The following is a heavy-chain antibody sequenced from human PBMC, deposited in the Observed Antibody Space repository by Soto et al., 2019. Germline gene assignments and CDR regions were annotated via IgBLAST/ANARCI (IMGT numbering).Heavy chain of an antibody. CDR2: IYSGGST. CDR3: ARYVVVVAATGYYYYGMDV. D-gene: IGHD2-15*01. Sequence: PGVSMRISCAASGFTGSSNYMSWIRQAPGKGLEWVSVIYSGGSTYYADSVKGRFTISRDNSKNTLYLQMNSLRAEDTAVYYCARYVVVVAATGYYYYGMDVSGQGTTVTVSS. V-gene: IGHV3-53*01. CDR1: GFTGSSNY. J-gene: IGHJ6*02.